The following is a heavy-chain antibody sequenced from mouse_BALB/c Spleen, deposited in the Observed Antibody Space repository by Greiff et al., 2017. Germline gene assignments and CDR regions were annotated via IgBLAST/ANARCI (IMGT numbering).Heavy chain of an antibody. V-gene: IGHV1-69*02. J-gene: IGHJ1*01. CDR1: GYTFTSYW. CDR3: ARGGYFDV. Sequence: QVQLQQPGAELVKPGASVKLSCKASGYTFTSYWMHWVKQRPGQGLEWIGEIDPSDSYTNYNQKFKSKATLTVDKSSSTTYMQLSSLTSEDSAVYYCARGGYFDVWGAGTTGSVSS. CDR2: IDPSDSYT.